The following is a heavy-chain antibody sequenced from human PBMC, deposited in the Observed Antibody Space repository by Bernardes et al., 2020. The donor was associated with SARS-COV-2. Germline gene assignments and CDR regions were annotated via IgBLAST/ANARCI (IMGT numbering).Heavy chain of an antibody. CDR3: ATPRGYSYGPFDY. J-gene: IGHJ4*02. Sequence: GGSLRLSCAASGFTFSSYSMNWVRQAPGKGLEWVSSISSSSSYIYYADSVKGRFTISRDNAKNSLYLQMNSLRAEDTAVYYCATPRGYSYGPFDYWGQGTRVTGSS. CDR1: GFTFSSYS. CDR2: ISSSSSYI. V-gene: IGHV3-21*01. D-gene: IGHD5-18*01.